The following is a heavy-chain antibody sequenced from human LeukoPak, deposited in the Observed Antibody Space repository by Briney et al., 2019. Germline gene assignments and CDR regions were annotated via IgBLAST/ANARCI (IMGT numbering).Heavy chain of an antibody. J-gene: IGHJ4*02. Sequence: SVTVSCKASGGTFSSYAISWVRQAPGQGLEWMGGIIPIFGTANYAQKFQGRVTITADESTSTAYMELSSLRSEDTAVYYCARDSLSYYDSSGFTPVGYWGQGTLVTVSS. CDR2: IIPIFGTA. CDR1: GGTFSSYA. V-gene: IGHV1-69*13. CDR3: ARDSLSYYDSSGFTPVGY. D-gene: IGHD3-22*01.